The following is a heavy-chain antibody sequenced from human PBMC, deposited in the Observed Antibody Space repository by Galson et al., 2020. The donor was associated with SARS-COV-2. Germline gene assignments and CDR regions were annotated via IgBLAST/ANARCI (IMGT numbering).Heavy chain of an antibody. CDR3: AKDAHGYFQDYGMDV. J-gene: IGHJ6*04. Sequence: GESLKISCAASGFTFSNYAMNWVRQAPGKGLEWVSTISGSGGVTYYADPVKGRFSLSRGNSKNTLYLQMNSLRVEDTAVYYCAKDAHGYFQDYGMDVWGKGTTGTVSS. CDR2: ISGSGGVT. CDR1: GFTFSNYA. D-gene: IGHD5-12*01. V-gene: IGHV3-23*01.